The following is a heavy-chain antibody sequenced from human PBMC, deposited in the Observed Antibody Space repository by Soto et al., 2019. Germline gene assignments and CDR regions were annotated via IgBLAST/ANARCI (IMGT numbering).Heavy chain of an antibody. D-gene: IGHD3-22*01. V-gene: IGHV3-30-3*01. J-gene: IGHJ3*02. CDR3: ARGVYYDSSGYYGSAFDI. Sequence: QVQLVESGGGVVQPGRSLRLSCAASGFRFSGYTMHWVRQAPGKGLEWVALIAYDGSKKYYADSVKGRLTISRDNSKNTLYRQMNSLRPDDTALYYCARGVYYDSSGYYGSAFDIWGQGTMVTVSS. CDR1: GFRFSGYT. CDR2: IAYDGSKK.